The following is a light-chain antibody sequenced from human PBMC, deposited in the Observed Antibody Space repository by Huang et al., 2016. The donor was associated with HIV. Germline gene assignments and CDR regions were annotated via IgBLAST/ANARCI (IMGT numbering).Light chain of an antibody. Sequence: DIQMTQSPSSLSASVGDRVTISCQASQDTANYLNWYQQKPGQAPKLLIYDASTLQTGVPSRFSGSGSGTDFSFTISSLQPEDIATYYCQQYDSLPPWTFGQGTKVEIQ. CDR1: QDTANY. V-gene: IGKV1-33*01. CDR2: DAS. CDR3: QQYDSLPPWT. J-gene: IGKJ1*01.